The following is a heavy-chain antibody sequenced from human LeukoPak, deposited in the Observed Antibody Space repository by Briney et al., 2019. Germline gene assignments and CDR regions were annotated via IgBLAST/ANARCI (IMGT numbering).Heavy chain of an antibody. D-gene: IGHD2-2*01. J-gene: IGHJ5*02. V-gene: IGHV1-3*01. Sequence: GASVKVSCKASGYTFTSYAMHWVRQAPGQRLEWMGWINAGNGNTKYSQKFQGRVTITRDTSASTVYMELSSLRSEDTAVYYCARDRGYCSSTSCHAWNRFDPWGQGTLVTVSS. CDR3: ARDRGYCSSTSCHAWNRFDP. CDR2: INAGNGNT. CDR1: GYTFTSYA.